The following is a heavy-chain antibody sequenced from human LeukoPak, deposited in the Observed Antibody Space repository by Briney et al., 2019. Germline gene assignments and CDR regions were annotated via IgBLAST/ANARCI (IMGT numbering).Heavy chain of an antibody. CDR3: ARAGRSYYGSGSYHFDY. D-gene: IGHD3-10*01. J-gene: IGHJ4*02. V-gene: IGHV1-69*13. Sequence: SVKVSCKASGGTFSSYAISWVRQAPGQGLEWMGGIIPIFGTANYAQKFQGRVTITADESTSTAYMELSSLRSEDTAVYYCARAGRSYYGSGSYHFDYWGQGTLVTVSS. CDR1: GGTFSSYA. CDR2: IIPIFGTA.